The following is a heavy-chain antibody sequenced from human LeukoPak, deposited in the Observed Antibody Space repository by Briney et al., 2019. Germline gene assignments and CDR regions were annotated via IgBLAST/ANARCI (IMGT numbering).Heavy chain of an antibody. CDR3: ARAEMDFWSGSLYYYYGMDV. CDR2: ISSSSSYI. V-gene: IGHV3-21*01. D-gene: IGHD3-3*01. J-gene: IGHJ6*02. Sequence: GGSLRLSCAASGFTFSSYSMNWVRQAPGKGLEWVSSISSSSSYIYYADSVKGRFTISRDNAKNSLYLQMNSLRAEDTAVYYCARAEMDFWSGSLYYYYGMDVWGQGTTVTVSS. CDR1: GFTFSSYS.